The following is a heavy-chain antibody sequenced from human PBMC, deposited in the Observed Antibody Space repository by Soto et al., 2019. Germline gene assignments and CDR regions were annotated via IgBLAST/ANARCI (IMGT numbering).Heavy chain of an antibody. Sequence: PSETLSLTCGLSGSLPVGSLSTYFWTWIRQPPGKGLEWIGEINHSGSPNYSPSLRGGVTISLDTSKKQFSLNLSSLTAADTAVYFCARARFSQWSQDYYGLDVWGQGTTVTVSS. V-gene: IGHV4-34*01. CDR2: INHSGSP. D-gene: IGHD3-3*01. J-gene: IGHJ6*02. CDR3: ARARFSQWSQDYYGLDV. CDR1: GSLPVGSLSTYF.